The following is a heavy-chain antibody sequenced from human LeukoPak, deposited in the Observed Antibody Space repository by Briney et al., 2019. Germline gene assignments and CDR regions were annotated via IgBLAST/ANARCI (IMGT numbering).Heavy chain of an antibody. D-gene: IGHD3-10*01. Sequence: GGSLRLSCAASGFTFSSYGMHWVRQAPGKGLEWVAVIWYDGSNKYYADSVKGRFTISRDNSKNTLYLQMNNLRAEDTAVYYCARDRGPLIWFGELIEYWGQGTLVTVSS. CDR3: ARDRGPLIWFGELIEY. V-gene: IGHV3-33*01. J-gene: IGHJ4*02. CDR1: GFTFSSYG. CDR2: IWYDGSNK.